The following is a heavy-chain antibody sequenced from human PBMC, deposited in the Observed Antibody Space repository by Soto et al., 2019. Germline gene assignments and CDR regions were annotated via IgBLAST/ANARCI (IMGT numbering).Heavy chain of an antibody. D-gene: IGHD3-3*02. V-gene: IGHV3-66*01. CDR1: GLTVSSKY. CDR3: AMTRTHFYNYGMDV. J-gene: IGHJ6*02. Sequence: EVQLVESGGGLVQPGGSLRLSCAVSGLTVSSKYMSWVRQAPGKGLEWVSSVYSTGSKYYADSVKGRFTISRDDSKNTLSLKMNSLRAEDTALYYCAMTRTHFYNYGMDVWGQGTTVTVSS. CDR2: VYSTGSK.